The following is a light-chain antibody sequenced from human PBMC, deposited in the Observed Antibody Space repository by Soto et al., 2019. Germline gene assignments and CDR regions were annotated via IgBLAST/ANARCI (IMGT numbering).Light chain of an antibody. CDR1: QSVSSN. V-gene: IGKV3-15*01. CDR2: GAS. CDR3: QLYGISPH. J-gene: IGKJ5*01. Sequence: EIVTTQSPATLSVSPGERAALSCRASQSVSSNLAWFQQKPGQAPRLLIFGASTRATGISDRFSGSASRTDFTLTINRLEPEDFAVYYCQLYGISPHFGQGTRLEIK.